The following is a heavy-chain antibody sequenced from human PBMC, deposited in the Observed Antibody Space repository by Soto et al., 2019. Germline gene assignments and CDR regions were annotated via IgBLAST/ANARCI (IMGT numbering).Heavy chain of an antibody. V-gene: IGHV3-30*18. D-gene: IGHD6-13*01. CDR1: GFTFSNYG. J-gene: IGHJ6*02. CDR3: AKDLGQQLVLNYGMDV. Sequence: QVQLVESGGGVVQPGTSLRLSCVPSGFTFSNYGMYWVRQAPGKELEWVAVISYDGNNKYYADSVKGRFTISRDNGKKMLYLQMNSLRPEDTGVYYCAKDLGQQLVLNYGMDVWGQGTTVTVSS. CDR2: ISYDGNNK.